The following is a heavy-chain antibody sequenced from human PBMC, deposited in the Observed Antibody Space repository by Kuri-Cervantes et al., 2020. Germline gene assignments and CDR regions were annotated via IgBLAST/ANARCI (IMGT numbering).Heavy chain of an antibody. CDR1: GFTFSSYD. Sequence: SLKISCAASGFTFSSYDMHWVRQATGKGLEWVSGITWNSDITAYADSVKGRFIISRDNSKNFVYLQMNSLRVEDTALYYCAQGDCGGDCYGGGMDVWGQGTTVTVSS. V-gene: IGHV3-9*01. D-gene: IGHD2-21*02. J-gene: IGHJ6*02. CDR2: ITWNSDIT. CDR3: AQGDCGGDCYGGGMDV.